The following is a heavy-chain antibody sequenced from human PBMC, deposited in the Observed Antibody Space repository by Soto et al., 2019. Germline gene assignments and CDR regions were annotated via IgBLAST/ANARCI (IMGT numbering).Heavy chain of an antibody. J-gene: IGHJ4*02. CDR2: IYYSGST. CDR1: GGSISSYY. CDR3: ARDPPSMTTVTTDSY. D-gene: IGHD4-17*01. Sequence: QVQLQESGPGLGKPSETLSLTCTVSGGSISSYYWSWIRQPPGKGLEWIGYIYYSGSTNYNPSLKSRVTISVDTSKNQFSLKLSSVTAADTAVYYCARDPPSMTTVTTDSYWGQGTLVTVSS. V-gene: IGHV4-59*01.